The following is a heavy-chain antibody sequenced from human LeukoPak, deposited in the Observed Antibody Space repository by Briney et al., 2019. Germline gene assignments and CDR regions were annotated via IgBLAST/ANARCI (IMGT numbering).Heavy chain of an antibody. V-gene: IGHV4-30-4*01. Sequence: SQTLSLTCTVSGGSISSVDYYWSWLRQPPGKGREWVGYYYYSGSTYYNPSLKSRVTISVATSKNQFSLKLSSVTAADTAVYYCARAREGYSSGSVRFDYWGQGTLVTVSS. J-gene: IGHJ4*02. CDR3: ARAREGYSSGSVRFDY. CDR1: GGSISSVDYY. D-gene: IGHD2-15*01. CDR2: YYYSGST.